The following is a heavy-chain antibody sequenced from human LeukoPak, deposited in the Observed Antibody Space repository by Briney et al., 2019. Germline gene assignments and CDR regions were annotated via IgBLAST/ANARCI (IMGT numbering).Heavy chain of an antibody. CDR3: ARAIDKSSRAGYSGGWSYLDY. CDR2: MNPNSGNT. CDR1: GYTCNSYD. J-gene: IGHJ4*02. V-gene: IGHV1-8*01. D-gene: IGHD6-19*01. Sequence: GASVTVSCKASGYTCNSYDINWVRQGTGQGLEWMGWMNPNSGNTGDAQKFQGRVTLTRNTAKSTAYMELTSLTSEDTAVYFCARAIDKSSRAGYSGGWSYLDYWGQGTLVTVSS.